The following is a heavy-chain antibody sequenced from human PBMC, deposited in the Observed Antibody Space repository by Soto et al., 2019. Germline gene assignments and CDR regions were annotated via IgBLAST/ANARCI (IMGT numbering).Heavy chain of an antibody. V-gene: IGHV1-18*01. CDR1: GYTFTSYG. J-gene: IGHJ4*02. CDR2: ISAYNGNT. D-gene: IGHD6-13*01. Sequence: ASVKVSCKASGYTFTSYGISWVRQAPGQGLEWMGWISAYNGNTNYAQKLQGRVTMTTDTSTSTAYMELRSLRSDDTAVYCCASGPAAGTNWDYWGQGTLVTVSS. CDR3: ASGPAAGTNWDY.